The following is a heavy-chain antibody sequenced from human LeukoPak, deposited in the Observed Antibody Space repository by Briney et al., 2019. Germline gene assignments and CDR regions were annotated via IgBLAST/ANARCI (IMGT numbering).Heavy chain of an antibody. Sequence: GGSLRLSCVASGITFSRHGMDWVRQAPGKGLEWVGVIADDGGVKQYADSVKGRFTVSRDNSKSTLYLQMNGLSVEDTAIYYCAREATWGEWYFDHWGQGTPVTVSS. CDR3: AREATWGEWYFDH. D-gene: IGHD3-3*01. CDR2: IADDGGVK. J-gene: IGHJ4*02. V-gene: IGHV3-30*03. CDR1: GITFSRHG.